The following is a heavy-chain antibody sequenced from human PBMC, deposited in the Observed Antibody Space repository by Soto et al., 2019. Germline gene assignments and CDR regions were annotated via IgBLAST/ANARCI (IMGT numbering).Heavy chain of an antibody. CDR3: ARDLGEYSGYDSSGRHWFDP. Sequence: LEWVAVIWYDGSNKYYADSVKGRFTISRDNSKNTLYLQMTSLRAEDTAVYYCARDLGEYSGYDSSGRHWFDPWGQGTLVTVSS. J-gene: IGHJ5*02. D-gene: IGHD5-12*01. V-gene: IGHV3-33*01. CDR2: IWYDGSNK.